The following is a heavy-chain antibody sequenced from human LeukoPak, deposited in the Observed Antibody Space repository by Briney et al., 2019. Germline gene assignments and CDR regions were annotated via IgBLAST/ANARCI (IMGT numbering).Heavy chain of an antibody. J-gene: IGHJ6*02. CDR3: ARGPIQLWIHNAMDV. CDR2: IRSKAYRGTT. D-gene: IGHD5-18*01. Sequence: QPGRSLRLSCTGSGFTFGDHAMSWVRQAPGKGLEWVGFIRSKAYRGTTEYAASVKGRFTISRDDSASIAYLQMNSLRTEDTAVYYCARGPIQLWIHNAMDVWGQGTTVTVSS. CDR1: GFTFGDHA. V-gene: IGHV3-49*04.